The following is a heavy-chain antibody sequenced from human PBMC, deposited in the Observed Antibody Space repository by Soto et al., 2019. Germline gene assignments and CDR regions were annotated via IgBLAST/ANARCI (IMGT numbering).Heavy chain of an antibody. CDR2: IYWDEDK. D-gene: IGHD3-10*02. CDR3: AHVFTSLAPCDS. J-gene: IGHJ5*01. Sequence: QITLKESGPTLVKPTQTLTLTCTFSGFSLSTSGVGVGWIRQPPGKALEWLGFIYWDEDKRYSPSLKSRLTITKDTSNSQVVLTMTNMDPVDSATYYCAHVFTSLAPCDSWGHGTLVTVSA. V-gene: IGHV2-5*02. CDR1: GFSLSTSGVG.